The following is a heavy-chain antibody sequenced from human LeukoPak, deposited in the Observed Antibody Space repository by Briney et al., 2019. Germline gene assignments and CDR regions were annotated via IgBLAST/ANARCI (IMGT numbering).Heavy chain of an antibody. D-gene: IGHD2-21*02. CDR3: AKDGDSSSPYCGGDCYSSFNWFDP. J-gene: IGHJ5*02. Sequence: PGGSLRLSCAASGFTFSSYAMSWVRQAPGKGLEWVSAISGSGGSTYYADSVKGRFTTSRDNSKNTLYLQMNSLRAEDTAVYYCAKDGDSSSPYCGGDCYSSFNWFDPWGQGTLVTVSS. CDR2: ISGSGGST. CDR1: GFTFSSYA. V-gene: IGHV3-23*01.